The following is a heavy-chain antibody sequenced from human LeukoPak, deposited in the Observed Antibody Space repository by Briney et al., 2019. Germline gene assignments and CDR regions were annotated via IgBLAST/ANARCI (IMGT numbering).Heavy chain of an antibody. CDR2: ISSSGSTI. D-gene: IGHD1-20*01. V-gene: IGHV3-48*03. CDR1: GFTLSSYE. Sequence: GGSLRLSCAASGFTLSSYEMNWVRQAPGKGLEWVSYISSSGSTIYYADSVKGRFTISRDNAKNSLYLQMNSLRAEDTAAYYCARDPTGITGHWGQGTLVTVSS. J-gene: IGHJ4*02. CDR3: ARDPTGITGH.